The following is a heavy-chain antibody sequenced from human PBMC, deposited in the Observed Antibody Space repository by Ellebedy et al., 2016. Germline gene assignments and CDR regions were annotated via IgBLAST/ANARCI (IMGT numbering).Heavy chain of an antibody. CDR3: AKDRVYYYDTSGYRGSDY. Sequence: GESLKISXAASGFTFSSYAMSWVRQAPGKGLEWVSGISGSGGNTYYADSVKGRFTISRDNSKNTLYLQMNSLRAEDTAVYYCAKDRVYYYDTSGYRGSDYWGQGTLVTVSS. CDR2: ISGSGGNT. V-gene: IGHV3-23*01. CDR1: GFTFSSYA. J-gene: IGHJ4*02. D-gene: IGHD3-22*01.